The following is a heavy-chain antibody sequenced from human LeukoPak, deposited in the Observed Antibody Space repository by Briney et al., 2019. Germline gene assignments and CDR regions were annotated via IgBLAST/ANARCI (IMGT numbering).Heavy chain of an antibody. V-gene: IGHV4-30-4*08. Sequence: KPSETLSLTCSVSGGSISSGDYYWSWIRQPPGKGLEWIGYIYYSGSAYYNPSLKSRVTISVDTSKNQFSLKLSSVTAADTAVYYCARRGPYYYHMDVWGKGTTVTVSS. CDR2: IYYSGSA. CDR1: GGSISSGDYY. J-gene: IGHJ6*03. CDR3: ARRGPYYYHMDV.